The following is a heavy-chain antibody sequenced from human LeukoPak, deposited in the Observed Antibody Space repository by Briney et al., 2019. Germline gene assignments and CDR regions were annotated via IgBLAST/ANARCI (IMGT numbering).Heavy chain of an antibody. CDR1: GFTFSSYS. CDR3: AKSSWNDEYYFDY. Sequence: PGGSLRLSCAASGFTFSSYSMNWVRQAPGKGLEWVSSISSSSSYIYYADSVKGRFTISRDNSKNTLYLQMNSLRAEDTAVYYCAKSSWNDEYYFDYWGQGALVTVSS. D-gene: IGHD1-1*01. CDR2: ISSSSSYI. V-gene: IGHV3-21*04. J-gene: IGHJ4*02.